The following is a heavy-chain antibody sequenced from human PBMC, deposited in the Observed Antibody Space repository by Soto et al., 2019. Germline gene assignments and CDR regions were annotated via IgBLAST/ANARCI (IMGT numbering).Heavy chain of an antibody. Sequence: PSETLSLTCAVYGGSISSGGYSWSWIRQPPGKGLEWIGYMYHSGSTYYNPSLKSRVTISVDTSKNQFSLKLSSVTAADTAVYYCARAYDYVWGSYRYTGHYYYGMDVWGQGTTVTVSS. V-gene: IGHV4-30-2*01. CDR1: GGSISSGGYS. CDR2: MYHSGST. J-gene: IGHJ6*02. CDR3: ARAYDYVWGSYRYTGHYYYGMDV. D-gene: IGHD3-16*02.